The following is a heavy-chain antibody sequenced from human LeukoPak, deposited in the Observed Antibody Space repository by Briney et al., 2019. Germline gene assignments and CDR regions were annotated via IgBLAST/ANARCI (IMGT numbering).Heavy chain of an antibody. V-gene: IGHV4-31*03. D-gene: IGHD5/OR15-5a*01. Sequence: SETLSLTCSVSDDSISRRGYYWSWIRQRPGMGLEWMGCIYYNGRSGNTYYNLALKSRVTMSIDTGEKHFSLRLTSVTAADTAVYYCANSLPTVSTRNYFDYWGQGTRVIVSS. J-gene: IGHJ4*02. CDR3: ANSLPTVSTRNYFDY. CDR1: DDSISRRGYY. CDR2: IYYNGRSGNT.